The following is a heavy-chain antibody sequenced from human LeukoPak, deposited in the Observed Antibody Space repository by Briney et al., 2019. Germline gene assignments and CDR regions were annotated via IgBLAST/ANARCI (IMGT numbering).Heavy chain of an antibody. D-gene: IGHD3-16*02. CDR3: ARENDYDYVWGSYRRPLFDY. V-gene: IGHV4-39*07. Sequence: SETLSLTCTVSGGSISSSSYYWGWIRQPPGKGLEWIGSIYYSGSTYYNPSLKSRVTISVDTSKNQFSLKLSSVTAADTAVYYCARENDYDYVWGSYRRPLFDYWGQGTLVTVSS. CDR2: IYYSGST. J-gene: IGHJ4*02. CDR1: GGSISSSSYY.